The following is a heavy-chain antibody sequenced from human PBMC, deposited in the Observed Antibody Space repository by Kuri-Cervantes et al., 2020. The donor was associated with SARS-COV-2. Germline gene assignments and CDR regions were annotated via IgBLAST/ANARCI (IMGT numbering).Heavy chain of an antibody. Sequence: GGSLRLSCAASGLDFGFRVMSWVRQAPGRGLEWVSSISGGGGDTFFADSVKGRFTIYRDNYRRTLYLQMSTLRPEYTAIYYCATTRASAGASGAPNWFDTWGQGTLVTVSS. CDR2: ISGGGGDT. CDR1: GLDFGFRV. CDR3: ATTRASAGASGAPNWFDT. D-gene: IGHD4/OR15-4a*01. J-gene: IGHJ5*02. V-gene: IGHV3-23*01.